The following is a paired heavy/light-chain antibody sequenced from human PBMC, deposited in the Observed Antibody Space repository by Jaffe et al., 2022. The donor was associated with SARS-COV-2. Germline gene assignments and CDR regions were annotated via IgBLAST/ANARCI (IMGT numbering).Heavy chain of an antibody. CDR3: ASRLAVAGPVYFDY. V-gene: IGHV4-4*02. CDR1: GGSISSTNW. CDR2: IYHSGSS. Sequence: QVQLQESGPGLVKPSGTLSLTCAVSGGSISSTNWWSWVRQPPGKGLEWIGEIYHSGSSNYNPSLKSRVTISVDKSKNQFSLKLSSVTAADTAVYFCASRLAVAGPVYFDYWGQGTLVTVSS. J-gene: IGHJ4*02. D-gene: IGHD6-19*01.
Light chain of an antibody. CDR1: KLGDKY. V-gene: IGLV3-1*01. Sequence: SYELTQPPSVSVSPGQTASITCSGDKLGDKYASWYQQKPGQSPVLVIYQDSKRPSGIPERFSGSNSGNTATLTISGTQAMDEADYYCQAWDSSTVFGGGTKLTVL. J-gene: IGLJ2*01. CDR3: QAWDSSTV. CDR2: QDS.